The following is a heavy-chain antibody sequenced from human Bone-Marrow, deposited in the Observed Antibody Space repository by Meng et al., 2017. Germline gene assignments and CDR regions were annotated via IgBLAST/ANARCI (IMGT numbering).Heavy chain of an antibody. Sequence: SVKVSCKASGGTFSSYAISWVRQAPGQGLEWMGGIIPIFGTANYAQKFQGRVTITTDESTSTAYMELSSLRSEDTAVYYCARDRAVPYGGNPGGFDYWGQGKLVNGAS. CDR3: ARDRAVPYGGNPGGFDY. D-gene: IGHD4-23*01. V-gene: IGHV1-69*05. CDR2: IIPIFGTA. CDR1: GGTFSSYA. J-gene: IGHJ4*02.